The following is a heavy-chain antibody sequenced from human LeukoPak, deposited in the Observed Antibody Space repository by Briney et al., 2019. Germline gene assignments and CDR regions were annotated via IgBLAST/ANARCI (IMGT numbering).Heavy chain of an antibody. V-gene: IGHV4-34*01. CDR3: ARGSRITIFGVVQLGGVYFDY. D-gene: IGHD3-3*01. Sequence: SETLSLTCAVYGGSFSGYYWSWIRQPPGKGLEWIGEINHSGSTNYNPSLKSRVTISVDTSKNQFSLKLSSVTAADTAVYYCARGSRITIFGVVQLGGVYFDYWGQGTLVTVSS. CDR2: INHSGST. J-gene: IGHJ4*02. CDR1: GGSFSGYY.